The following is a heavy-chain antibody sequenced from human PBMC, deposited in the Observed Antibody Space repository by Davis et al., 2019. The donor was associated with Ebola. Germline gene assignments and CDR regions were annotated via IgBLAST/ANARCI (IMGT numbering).Heavy chain of an antibody. CDR2: ISAYNGNT. D-gene: IGHD6-19*01. Sequence: AASVKVSCKASGYSFSSYGFSWVRQAPGQGLEWMGWISAYNGNTNYAQKLQGRVTMTTDTSTSTAYMELRSLRSDDTAVYYCARDRLLVAVAGTGSWYYYYGMDVWGQGTTVTVSS. CDR3: ARDRLLVAVAGTGSWYYYYGMDV. V-gene: IGHV1-18*01. CDR1: GYSFSSYG. J-gene: IGHJ6*02.